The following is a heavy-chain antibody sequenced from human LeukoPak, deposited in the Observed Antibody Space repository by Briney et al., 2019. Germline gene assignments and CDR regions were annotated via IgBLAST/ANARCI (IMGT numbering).Heavy chain of an antibody. V-gene: IGHV3-7*01. D-gene: IGHD1-26*01. J-gene: IGHJ3*02. CDR1: GFTFSSYW. Sequence: GGSLRLSCAASGFTFSSYWMSWVRQAPGKGLEWVANIKQDGSEKYYVDSVKGRFTISRDNAKNPLYLQMNSLRAEDTAVYYCARGSYYILKYDAFDIWGQGTMVTVSS. CDR2: IKQDGSEK. CDR3: ARGSYYILKYDAFDI.